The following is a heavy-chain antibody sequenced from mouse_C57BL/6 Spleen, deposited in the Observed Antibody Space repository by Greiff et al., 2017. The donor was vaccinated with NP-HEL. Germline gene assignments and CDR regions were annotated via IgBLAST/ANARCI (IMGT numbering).Heavy chain of an antibody. CDR2: IYPGSGST. J-gene: IGHJ2*01. CDR1: GYTFTSYW. D-gene: IGHD1-1*01. CDR3: ARESTTVVAGGY. Sequence: QVQLQQPGAELVKPGASVKMSCKASGYTFTSYWITWVKQRPGQGLEWIGDIYPGSGSTNYNEKFKGKATLTVDTSSSTAYMQLSSLTSEDSAVYFCARESTTVVAGGYWGQGTTLTVSS. V-gene: IGHV1-55*01.